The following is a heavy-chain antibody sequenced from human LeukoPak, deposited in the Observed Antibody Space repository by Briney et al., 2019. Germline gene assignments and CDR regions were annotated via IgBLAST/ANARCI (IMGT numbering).Heavy chain of an antibody. V-gene: IGHV1-2*02. CDR1: GYTFTGYY. CDR2: INPNSGGI. J-gene: IGHJ4*02. CDR3: ARDKPAEAALDF. Sequence: ASVKVSCKASGYTFTGYYIHWVRQAPGQGLEWMGWINPNSGGINYAQKFQGRVTMTRDRSINTAYMDLRSLTYDDTAVYYCARDKPAEAALDFWGQGTLVTVSS.